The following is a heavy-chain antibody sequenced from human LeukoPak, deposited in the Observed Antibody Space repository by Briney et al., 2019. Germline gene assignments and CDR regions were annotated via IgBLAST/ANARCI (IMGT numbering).Heavy chain of an antibody. CDR2: ISSSGSTI. D-gene: IGHD4-17*01. Sequence: GGSLRLSCAASGFTFSSYWMSWIRQAPGKGLEWVSYISSSGSTIYYADSVKGRFTISRDNAKNSLYLQMNSLRAEDTAVYYCARAGADGDHFDYWGQGTLVTVSS. V-gene: IGHV3-11*01. CDR3: ARAGADGDHFDY. CDR1: GFTFSSYW. J-gene: IGHJ4*02.